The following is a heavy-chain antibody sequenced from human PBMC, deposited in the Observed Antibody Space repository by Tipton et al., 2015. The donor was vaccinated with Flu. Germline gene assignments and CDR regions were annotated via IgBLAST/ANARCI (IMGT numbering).Heavy chain of an antibody. V-gene: IGHV4-39*02. Sequence: TLSLTCSVTGVSISTTTYYWAWIRQPPGKGLEWIGSIYHNGDIHFNPSLKSRVSISVDTSNNRFSLNLTSVTAADTAVYYCARAEIGDFDYWGQGTLVTVSS. CDR2: IYHNGDI. D-gene: IGHD2/OR15-2a*01. CDR3: ARAEIGDFDY. J-gene: IGHJ4*02. CDR1: GVSISTTTYY.